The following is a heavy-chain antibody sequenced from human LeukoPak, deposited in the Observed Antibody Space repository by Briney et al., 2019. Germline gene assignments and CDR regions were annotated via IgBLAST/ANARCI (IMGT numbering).Heavy chain of an antibody. CDR1: GYTFTSYY. J-gene: IGHJ6*02. CDR2: INPSGGST. CDR3: ARDRHGSGTYNYYGMDV. D-gene: IGHD3-10*01. Sequence: ASAKVSCKASGYTFTSYYMHWVRQAPGQGLEWMGIINPSGGSTTYAQKFQGRVTITRDTSTSTVYMEVCSLRSEDTAVYYCARDRHGSGTYNYYGMDVWGQGTTVTVSS. V-gene: IGHV1-46*01.